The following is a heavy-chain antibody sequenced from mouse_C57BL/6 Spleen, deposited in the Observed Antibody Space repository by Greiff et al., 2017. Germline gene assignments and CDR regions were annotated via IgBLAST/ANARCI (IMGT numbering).Heavy chain of an antibody. CDR2: INPSTGGT. Sequence: EVQLQQSGPELVKPGASVKISCKASGYSFTGYYMNWVKQSPEKSLEWIGEINPSTGGTTYNQKFKAKATLTVDKSSSTAYMQLKSLTSEDSAVYYCARWYDYEGNAMDYWGQGTSVTVSS. D-gene: IGHD2-4*01. V-gene: IGHV1-42*01. CDR1: GYSFTGYY. J-gene: IGHJ4*01. CDR3: ARWYDYEGNAMDY.